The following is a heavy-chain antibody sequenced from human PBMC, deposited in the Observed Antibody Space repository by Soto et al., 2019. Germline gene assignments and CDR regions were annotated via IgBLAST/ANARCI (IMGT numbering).Heavy chain of an antibody. CDR3: ARDYGRGTHYYGSGSYYIPSYYGMDV. J-gene: IGHJ6*02. CDR2: IIPIFGTA. V-gene: IGHV1-69*13. D-gene: IGHD3-10*01. Sequence: SVKVSCKASGGTFSSYAISWVRQAPGQGLEWMGGIIPIFGTANYAQKFQGRVTITADESTSTAYMELGSLRSEDTAVYYCARDYGRGTHYYGSGSYYIPSYYGMDVWGQGTTVTVSS. CDR1: GGTFSSYA.